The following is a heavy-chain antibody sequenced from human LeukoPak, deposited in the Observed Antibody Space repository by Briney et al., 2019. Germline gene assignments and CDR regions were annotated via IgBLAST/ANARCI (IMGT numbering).Heavy chain of an antibody. J-gene: IGHJ3*02. Sequence: RGSLRLSCAASGFTFSSYAMSWVRQAPGKGLEWVSAIGHSGHTTYYADSVKGRFTISRDSSKNPLNLQMNSLRAEDTAVYYCAKTNVKYCSGGSCFDAFDIWGQGTMVTVSS. D-gene: IGHD2-15*01. CDR1: GFTFSSYA. CDR2: IGHSGHTT. V-gene: IGHV3-23*01. CDR3: AKTNVKYCSGGSCFDAFDI.